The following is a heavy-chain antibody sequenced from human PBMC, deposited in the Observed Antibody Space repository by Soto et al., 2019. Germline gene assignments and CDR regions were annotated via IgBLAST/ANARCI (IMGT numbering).Heavy chain of an antibody. CDR2: IYSGGST. V-gene: IGHV3-53*01. J-gene: IGHJ6*02. CDR1: GFTVSSNY. D-gene: IGHD3-22*01. CDR3: GSRGLLLGEAYYYGMDV. Sequence: GGSLRLSCAASGFTVSSNYMSWVRQAPGKGLEWVSVIYSGGSTYYADSVKGRFTISRDNSKNTLYLQMNSLRAEDTAVYYCGSRGLLLGEAYYYGMDVWGQGTTVTVSS.